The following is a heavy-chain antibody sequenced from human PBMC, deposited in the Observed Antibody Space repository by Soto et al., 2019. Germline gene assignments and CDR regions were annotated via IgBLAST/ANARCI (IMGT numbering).Heavy chain of an antibody. V-gene: IGHV4-30-2*01. CDR1: GGSISSGGYS. Sequence: SETLSLTCAVSGGSISSGGYSWSWIRQPPGKGLEWIGYIYHSGSTYYNPSLKSRVTISVDRSKNQFSLKLSSVTAADTAVYYCARAYSSSWYREYYFDYWGQGTLVTVSS. CDR3: ARAYSSSWYREYYFDY. D-gene: IGHD6-13*01. J-gene: IGHJ4*02. CDR2: IYHSGST.